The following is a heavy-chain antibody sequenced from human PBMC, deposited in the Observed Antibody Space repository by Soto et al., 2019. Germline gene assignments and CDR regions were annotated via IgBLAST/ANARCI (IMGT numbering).Heavy chain of an antibody. CDR1: GFTFSSYG. CDR2: ISYDGSNK. J-gene: IGHJ6*02. CDR3: AKVLVYAGYYYYGMDV. D-gene: IGHD2-8*01. V-gene: IGHV3-30*18. Sequence: GGSLRLSCAASGFTFSSYGMHWVRQAPGKGLEWVAVISYDGSNKYYADSVKGRFTISRDNSKNTLYLQMNSLRAEDTAVYYCAKVLVYAGYYYYGMDVWGQGTTVTVSS.